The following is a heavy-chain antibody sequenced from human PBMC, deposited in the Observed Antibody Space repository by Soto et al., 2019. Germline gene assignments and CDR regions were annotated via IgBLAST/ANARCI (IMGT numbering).Heavy chain of an antibody. CDR3: ASKRTEYSSTYGMDV. CDR2: IDPSDFYA. CDR1: GYSFTSYW. Sequence: PGESLTISCKGSGYSFTSYWIIWVFQMPGKGLEWMGRIDPSDFYANYSPSFQGHVTISADKSISTAYLQWSSLKASDTAMYYCASKRTEYSSTYGMDVWGQGTTVTVSS. V-gene: IGHV5-10-1*01. J-gene: IGHJ6*02. D-gene: IGHD6-6*01.